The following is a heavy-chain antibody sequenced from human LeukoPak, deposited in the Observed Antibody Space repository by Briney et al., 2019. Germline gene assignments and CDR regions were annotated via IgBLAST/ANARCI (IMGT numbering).Heavy chain of an antibody. CDR1: EFTFSSYW. D-gene: IGHD5-24*01. Sequence: GGSLRLSCAASEFTFSSYWMSWVRQAPGKGLEWVANIKQDGGEKYYLDSVKGRFTVSRDNAKNSLYLQMNSLRAEDTAVYYCARHAVEGKWLQFYYFNYWGQGSLVTVSS. CDR2: IKQDGGEK. CDR3: ARHAVEGKWLQFYYFNY. J-gene: IGHJ4*02. V-gene: IGHV3-7*01.